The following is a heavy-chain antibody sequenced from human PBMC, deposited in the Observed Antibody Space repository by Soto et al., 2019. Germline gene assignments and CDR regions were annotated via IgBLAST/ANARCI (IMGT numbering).Heavy chain of an antibody. CDR2: INPSGGQT. Sequence: QVQLVQSGAEMKKPGASVKVSCKASGYTFRDYYIHWVRQAPGQGLEWMGVINPSGGQTDYAQKFQGRLTVTRDTSTSTVFMDLRSLNSEDTAMYYCVRALTVTGDSWGQGTLVTVSS. D-gene: IGHD4-17*01. J-gene: IGHJ4*02. CDR1: GYTFRDYY. V-gene: IGHV1-46*01. CDR3: VRALTVTGDS.